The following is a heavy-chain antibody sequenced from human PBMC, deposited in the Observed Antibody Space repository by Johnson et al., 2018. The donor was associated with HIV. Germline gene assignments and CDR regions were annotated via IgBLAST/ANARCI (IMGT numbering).Heavy chain of an antibody. Sequence: VLLVESGGGLVQPGGSLRLSCAASGFTFSSYWMSWVRQAPGKGLEWVANIKQDGSEKYYVDSVKGRFTISRDNAKNSLYLQMNSLRAEDTAMYYCARAYSYGAFDIWGQGTMVTVSS. D-gene: IGHD5-18*01. V-gene: IGHV3-7*05. CDR3: ARAYSYGAFDI. CDR1: GFTFSSYW. CDR2: IKQDGSEK. J-gene: IGHJ3*02.